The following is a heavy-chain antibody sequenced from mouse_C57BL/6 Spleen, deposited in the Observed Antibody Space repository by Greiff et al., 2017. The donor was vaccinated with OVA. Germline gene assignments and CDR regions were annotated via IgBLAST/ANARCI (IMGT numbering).Heavy chain of an antibody. Sequence: QVQLQPPGAELVKPGASVKMSCKASGYTFTSYWITWVKQRPGQGLEWIGDIYPGSGSTNYNEKFKSKATLTVDTSSSTAYMQLSSLTSEDSAVYYCARLAYYSNYFDYWGQGTTLTVSS. V-gene: IGHV1-55*01. CDR3: ARLAYYSNYFDY. CDR1: GYTFTSYW. D-gene: IGHD2-5*01. J-gene: IGHJ2*01. CDR2: IYPGSGST.